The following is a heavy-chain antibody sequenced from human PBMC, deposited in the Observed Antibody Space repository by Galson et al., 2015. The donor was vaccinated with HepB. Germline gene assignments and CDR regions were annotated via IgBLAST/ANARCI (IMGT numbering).Heavy chain of an antibody. CDR2: IHWDDAK. CDR3: VHAPVFSATGPAPT. CDR1: GFSLSTSGVT. D-gene: IGHD2-2*01. Sequence: ALVKPTQTLTLTCTFSGFSLSTSGVTVAWVRQSPGKALEWLALIHWDDAKHYSPSLNNRLTITKDTSKNQVVLTVTNMDPVDTAPYNCVHAPVFSATGPAPTWGPGALVTVSS. J-gene: IGHJ5*02. V-gene: IGHV2-5*02.